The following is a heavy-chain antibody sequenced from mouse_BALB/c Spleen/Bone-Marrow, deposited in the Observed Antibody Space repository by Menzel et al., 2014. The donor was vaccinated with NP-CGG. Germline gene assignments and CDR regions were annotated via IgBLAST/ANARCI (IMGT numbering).Heavy chain of an antibody. CDR3: ARSGYYGSSYFDY. V-gene: IGHV1-20*02. CDR1: GYSFTGHF. Sequence: EVMLVESGPELVKPGASVKISCKASGYSFTGHFMNWVMQSHGKSLEWIGRINPYNGDTFYNQKFKGKATLTVDKSSSTAHMELRSLASEDSAVYYCARSGYYGSSYFDYWGQGTTLTVSS. D-gene: IGHD1-1*01. J-gene: IGHJ2*01. CDR2: INPYNGDT.